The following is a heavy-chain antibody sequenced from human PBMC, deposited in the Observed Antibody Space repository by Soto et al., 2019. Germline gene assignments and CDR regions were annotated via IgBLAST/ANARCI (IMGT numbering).Heavy chain of an antibody. CDR3: ARLDPANNWLDP. CDR2: IYWDDDK. CDR1: GFSLSTSGVG. D-gene: IGHD2-2*03. V-gene: IGHV2-5*02. Sequence: QITLKESGPTLVKPTQTLTLTCTFSGFSLSTSGVGVGWIRQPPGKALEWLGLIYWDDDKRYSPSLKSRLTITKDTSNNQVVLTMTHMDPVDTATYYCARLDPANNWLDPWGQGTLVTVSS. J-gene: IGHJ5*02.